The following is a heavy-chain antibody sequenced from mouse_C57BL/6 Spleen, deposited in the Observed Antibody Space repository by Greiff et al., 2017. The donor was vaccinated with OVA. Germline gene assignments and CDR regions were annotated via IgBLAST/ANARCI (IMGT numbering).Heavy chain of an antibody. CDR2: IYPGSGNT. CDR1: GYTFTDYY. D-gene: IGHD2-1*01. Sequence: QVQLQQSGAELVRPGASVKLSCKASGYTFTDYYINWVKQRPGQGLEWIARIYPGSGNTYYNEKFKGKATLTAEKSSSTAYMQLSSLTSEDSAVYFCAIYYGNYGDYFDYWGQGTTLTVSS. V-gene: IGHV1-76*01. CDR3: AIYYGNYGDYFDY. J-gene: IGHJ2*01.